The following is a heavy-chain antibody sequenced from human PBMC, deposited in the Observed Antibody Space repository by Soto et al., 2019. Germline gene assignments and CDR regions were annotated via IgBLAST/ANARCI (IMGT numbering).Heavy chain of an antibody. Sequence: PGESLKISCKGSGYSFTSYWIGWVRQMPGKGLEWMGIIYPGDSDTRYSPSFQGRVTISADKSISTAYLQWSSLKAPDTAMYYCARHRDYGDYYYYYGMDVWGQGTTVTVSS. V-gene: IGHV5-51*01. CDR3: ARHRDYGDYYYYYGMDV. CDR1: GYSFTSYW. J-gene: IGHJ6*02. D-gene: IGHD4-17*01. CDR2: IYPGDSDT.